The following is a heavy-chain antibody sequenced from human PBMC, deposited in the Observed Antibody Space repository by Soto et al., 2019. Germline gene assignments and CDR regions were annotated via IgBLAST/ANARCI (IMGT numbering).Heavy chain of an antibody. CDR2: ISAYNGNT. CDR3: ARGPRRNGRYNWFDP. J-gene: IGHJ5*02. V-gene: IGHV1-18*01. Sequence: QVQLVQSGAEVKKPGSSVKVSCKASGGTFSSYAISWVRQAPGQGLEWMGWISAYNGNTNYAQKLQGRVTMTTDTSTSTAYMELRSLRSDDTAVYYCARGPRRNGRYNWFDPWGQGTLVTVSS. CDR1: GGTFSSYA. D-gene: IGHD2-8*01.